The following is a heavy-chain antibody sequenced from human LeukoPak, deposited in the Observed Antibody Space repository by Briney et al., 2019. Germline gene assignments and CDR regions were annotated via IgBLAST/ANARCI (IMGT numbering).Heavy chain of an antibody. CDR2: MNPNSGNT. Sequence: ASVKVSCKASGYTFTSYDINWVRQATGQGLEWMGWMNPNSGNTGYAQKFQGRVTMTRNTSISTAYMELSSLRSEDTAVYYCASAPRGTIYPYELAWGPWGQGTLVTVS. CDR3: ASAPRGTIYPYELAWGP. D-gene: IGHD7-27*01. J-gene: IGHJ5*02. CDR1: GYTFTSYD. V-gene: IGHV1-8*01.